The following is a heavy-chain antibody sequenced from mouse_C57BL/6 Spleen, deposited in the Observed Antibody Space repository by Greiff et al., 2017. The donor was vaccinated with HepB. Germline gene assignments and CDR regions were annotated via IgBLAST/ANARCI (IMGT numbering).Heavy chain of an antibody. Sequence: QVQLQQPGAELVRPGSSVKLSCKASGYTFTSYWMHWVKQRPIQGLEWIGNIDPSDSETHYNQKFKDKATLTVDKSSSTAYMQRSSLTSEDSAVYYCARVTTVVAPYWYVDVWGTGTRSPSPQ. CDR1: GYTFTSYW. V-gene: IGHV1-52*01. D-gene: IGHD1-1*01. J-gene: IGHJ1*03. CDR2: IDPSDSET. CDR3: ARVTTVVAPYWYVDV.